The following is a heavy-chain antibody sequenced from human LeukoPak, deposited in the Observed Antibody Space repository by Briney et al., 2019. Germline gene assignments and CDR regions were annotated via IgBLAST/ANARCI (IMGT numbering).Heavy chain of an antibody. J-gene: IGHJ6*02. D-gene: IGHD2-8*01. Sequence: GGSLRLSCAASGFTFRDYYMTWLRQAPGKGLEWLSYISNSGSTVFYADSVKGRFTVSRDNATRSLYLQIESLRDDDTAVYHCALGTINKDYYFGMDVWGQGTTVTVSS. CDR3: ALGTINKDYYFGMDV. CDR2: ISNSGSTV. V-gene: IGHV3-11*01. CDR1: GFTFRDYY.